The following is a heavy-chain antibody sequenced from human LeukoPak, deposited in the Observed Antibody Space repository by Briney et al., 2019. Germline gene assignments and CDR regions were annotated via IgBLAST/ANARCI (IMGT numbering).Heavy chain of an antibody. CDR3: ARDGPMIAAGGYFDY. CDR2: INWNGGAT. V-gene: IGHV3-20*04. Sequence: GGSLRLSCAASGFTFDDYGMSWVRQAPGKGLEWVSGINWNGGATGYADSVKGRFTISRDNAKNSLYLQMNSLRAEDTALYYCARDGPMIAAGGYFDYWGQGTLVTVSS. CDR1: GFTFDDYG. D-gene: IGHD2-21*01. J-gene: IGHJ4*02.